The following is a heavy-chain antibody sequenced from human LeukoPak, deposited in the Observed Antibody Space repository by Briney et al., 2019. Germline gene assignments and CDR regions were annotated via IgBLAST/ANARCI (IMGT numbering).Heavy chain of an antibody. D-gene: IGHD3-10*01. CDR1: GFTFSSYA. V-gene: IGHV3-23*01. Sequence: GGSLRLSCAASGFTFSSYAMSWVRQAPGKGLEWVSAISGSGGSTYYADSVKGRFTISRDNSKNTLYLQMNSLRAEDTAVYYCAKVEEIDSGSSYYFDYWGQGTLVTVSS. CDR3: AKVEEIDSGSSYYFDY. J-gene: IGHJ4*02. CDR2: ISGSGGST.